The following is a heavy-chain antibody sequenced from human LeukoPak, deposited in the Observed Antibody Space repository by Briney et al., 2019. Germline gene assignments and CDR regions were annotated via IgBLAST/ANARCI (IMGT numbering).Heavy chain of an antibody. CDR2: IYYSGST. CDR3: ASARTVAGYNDY. V-gene: IGHV4-59*01. D-gene: IGHD6-19*01. Sequence: SETLSLTCTVSGGSISSYYWSWIRQPPGKGLEWIGYIYYSGSTNYNPSLKSRVTISVDTSKNQFSLKLSSVTAADTAVYYYASARTVAGYNDYWSQGTLVTVSS. CDR1: GGSISSYY. J-gene: IGHJ4*02.